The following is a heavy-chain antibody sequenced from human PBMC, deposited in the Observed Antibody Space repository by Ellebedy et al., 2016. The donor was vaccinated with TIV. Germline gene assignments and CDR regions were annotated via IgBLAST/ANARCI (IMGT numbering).Heavy chain of an antibody. D-gene: IGHD2-2*01. V-gene: IGHV1-2*04. CDR2: INPNSGGT. Sequence: ASVKVSXXASGYTFTGYYMHWVRQAPGQGLEWMGWINPNSGGTNYAQKFQGWVTMTRDTSISTAYMELSRLRSDDTAVYYCARFFPDCSSTSCYETGYYGMDVWGQGTTVTVSS. CDR3: ARFFPDCSSTSCYETGYYGMDV. J-gene: IGHJ6*02. CDR1: GYTFTGYY.